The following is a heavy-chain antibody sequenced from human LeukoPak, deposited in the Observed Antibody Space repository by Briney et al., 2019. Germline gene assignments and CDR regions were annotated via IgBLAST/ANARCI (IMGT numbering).Heavy chain of an antibody. Sequence: GGSLRLSCAASGNYWMHWVRQAPGKGLVWVSHINGDGSWTTYADSVKGRFTISRDNSKNTLYLQMNSPRAEDTAVYYCAKETRYYYATSYWGQGTLVTVSS. D-gene: IGHD3-10*01. CDR3: AKETRYYYATSY. CDR1: GNYW. V-gene: IGHV3-74*01. CDR2: INGDGSWT. J-gene: IGHJ4*02.